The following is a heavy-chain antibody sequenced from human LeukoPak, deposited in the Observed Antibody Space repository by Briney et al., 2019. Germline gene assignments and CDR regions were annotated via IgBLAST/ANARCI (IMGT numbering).Heavy chain of an antibody. D-gene: IGHD1-7*01. CDR3: ARLSGTTFGWFDP. V-gene: IGHV4-34*01. J-gene: IGHJ5*02. CDR1: GGSFSGYY. Sequence: SETLSLTCAVYGGSFSGYYWSWIRQPPGKGLEWIGEINHSGSTNYNPSLKSRVTISVDTSKNQFSLKLSSVTAADTAVYYCARLSGTTFGWFDPWGQGTLVTVSS. CDR2: INHSGST.